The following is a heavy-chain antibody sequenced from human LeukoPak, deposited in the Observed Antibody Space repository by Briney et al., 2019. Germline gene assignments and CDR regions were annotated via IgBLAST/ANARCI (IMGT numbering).Heavy chain of an antibody. CDR1: GFTFSTYS. CDR2: ISSSSSTI. Sequence: GGSLRLSCSASGFTFSTYSMNWVRQAPGKGLEWVSYISSSSSTIHYADSVKGRFTISRDNAKNSLYLQMNSLRAKDTAVYYCASYSGSYYSTDYWGQGTLVTVSS. J-gene: IGHJ4*02. D-gene: IGHD1-26*01. CDR3: ASYSGSYYSTDY. V-gene: IGHV3-48*04.